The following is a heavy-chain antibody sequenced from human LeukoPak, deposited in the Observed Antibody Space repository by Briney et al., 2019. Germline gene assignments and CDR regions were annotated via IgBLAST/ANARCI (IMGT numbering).Heavy chain of an antibody. J-gene: IGHJ5*02. CDR2: INHSGST. CDR1: GGSFSGYY. Sequence: SETLSLTCAVYGGSFSGYYWSWIRQPPGKGLEWIGEINHSGSTNYNPSLKSRVTISVDTSKNQFSLKLSSVTAADTAVYYCARDPPIYYDSSGSWGQGTLVTASS. D-gene: IGHD3-22*01. V-gene: IGHV4-34*01. CDR3: ARDPPIYYDSSGS.